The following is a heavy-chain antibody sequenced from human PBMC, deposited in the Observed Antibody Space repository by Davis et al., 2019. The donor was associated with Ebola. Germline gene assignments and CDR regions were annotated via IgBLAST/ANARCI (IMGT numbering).Heavy chain of an antibody. CDR3: VTENWYRFES. J-gene: IGHJ4*02. CDR2: ISSDSDYI. V-gene: IGHV3-21*04. D-gene: IGHD1/OR15-1a*01. Sequence: GESLKISCAASGFTFSTYSMSWVRQAPGKGLEWVSSISSDSDYIYYADSVKGRFTISRDNSKKTLYLQMNSLRAEDTAVYYCVTENWYRFESWGQGTLVTVSS. CDR1: GFTFSTYS.